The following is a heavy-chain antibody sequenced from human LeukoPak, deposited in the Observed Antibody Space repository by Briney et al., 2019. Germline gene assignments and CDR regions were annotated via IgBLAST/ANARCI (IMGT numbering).Heavy chain of an antibody. CDR2: IKEDGSAE. D-gene: IGHD3-10*01. CDR1: GFTFSNYW. CDR3: ATSRHAPMET. Sequence: GESLRLSCAASGFTSGFTFSNYWMSWVRQAPGKGLEWVANIKEDGSAEFYVDSVKGRFTISRDNAKNSLYLQMNSLRAEDTAVYYCATSRHAPMETGGQGTLVTVSS. V-gene: IGHV3-7*01. J-gene: IGHJ4*02.